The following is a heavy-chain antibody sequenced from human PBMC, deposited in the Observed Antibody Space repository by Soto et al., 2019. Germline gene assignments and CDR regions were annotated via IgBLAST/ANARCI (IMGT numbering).Heavy chain of an antibody. Sequence: QVQLVQSVPEVKRPGASVRISCRTAGYSFKNYAIHWVRQAPGKKLEGMGWSNEGSGNTRYSQKFQGRMSIARDTSASTSYLDLRSLTSEDTAIYFCARDDRTISGAVTLDYWGPGTLVTVSS. CDR1: GYSFKNYA. V-gene: IGHV1-3*01. CDR2: SNEGSGNT. CDR3: ARDDRTISGAVTLDY. J-gene: IGHJ4*02. D-gene: IGHD3-3*02.